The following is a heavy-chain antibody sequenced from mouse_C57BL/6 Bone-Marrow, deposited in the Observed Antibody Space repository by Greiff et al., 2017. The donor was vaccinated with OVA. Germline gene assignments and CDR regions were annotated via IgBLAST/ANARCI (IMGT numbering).Heavy chain of an antibody. J-gene: IGHJ2*01. Sequence: VMLVESGPELVKPGASVKISCKASGYAFSSSWMNWVKQRPGKGLEWIGRIYPGDGDTNYNGKFKGKATLTADKSSSTAYMQLSSLTSEDSAVYFCARGGYGSSRFFDYWGQGTTLTVSS. CDR2: IYPGDGDT. CDR3: ARGGYGSSRFFDY. V-gene: IGHV1-82*01. CDR1: GYAFSSSW. D-gene: IGHD1-1*01.